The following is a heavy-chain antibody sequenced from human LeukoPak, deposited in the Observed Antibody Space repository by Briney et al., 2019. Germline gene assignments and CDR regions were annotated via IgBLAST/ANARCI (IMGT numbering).Heavy chain of an antibody. J-gene: IGHJ3*02. D-gene: IGHD4-17*01. Sequence: SETLSLTCTVSGGSISSYYWSWIRQPPGKGLKWIGYIYYSGSTNYNPSLKSRVTISVDTSKNQFSLKLSSVTAADTSVYYCARGGPTVDAFDIWGQGTMVTVSS. CDR1: GGSISSYY. CDR2: IYYSGST. CDR3: ARGGPTVDAFDI. V-gene: IGHV4-59*01.